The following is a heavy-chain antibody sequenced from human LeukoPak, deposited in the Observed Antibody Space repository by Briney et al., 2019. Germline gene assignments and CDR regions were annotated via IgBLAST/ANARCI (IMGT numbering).Heavy chain of an antibody. CDR1: DYSITSGYY. CDR3: AREGSSSWPFDY. V-gene: IGHV4-38-2*02. D-gene: IGHD6-13*01. CDR2: IHHSGST. J-gene: IGHJ4*02. Sequence: SETLSLTCTVSDYSITSGYYWDWIRQPPGKGLEWIGSIHHSGSTDYNPSLKSRVTMSVDTSKNQFSLKLSSVTAADTAVYYCAREGSSSWPFDYWGQGTLVTVSS.